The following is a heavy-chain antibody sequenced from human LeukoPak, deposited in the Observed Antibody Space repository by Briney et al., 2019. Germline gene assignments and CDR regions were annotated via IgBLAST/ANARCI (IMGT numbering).Heavy chain of an antibody. D-gene: IGHD3-22*01. Sequence: GGSLRLSCAASGFTLDSYSMSWVRQAPGKGLEWVSYITSSSSTIYYPDSVKGRFTISRDNAKNSLYLQMNSLRAEDTAVYYCASGGKYYYDSSAYYYFDYWGQGTLVTVSS. CDR2: ITSSSSTI. CDR3: ASGGKYYYDSSAYYYFDY. CDR1: GFTLDSYS. V-gene: IGHV3-48*04. J-gene: IGHJ4*02.